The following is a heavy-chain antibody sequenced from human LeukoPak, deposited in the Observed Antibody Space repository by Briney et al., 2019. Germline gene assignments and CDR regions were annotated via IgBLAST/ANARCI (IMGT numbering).Heavy chain of an antibody. CDR1: GVSISSSSYY. Sequence: PSETLSLTCTVSGVSISSSSYYWGWIRQPPGKGLEWIGYIYYSGSTNYNPSLKSRVTISVDTSKNQFSLKLSSVTAADTAVYYCARTTMRSSFDYWGQGTLLTVSS. CDR2: IYYSGST. D-gene: IGHD3-22*01. V-gene: IGHV4-61*05. CDR3: ARTTMRSSFDY. J-gene: IGHJ4*02.